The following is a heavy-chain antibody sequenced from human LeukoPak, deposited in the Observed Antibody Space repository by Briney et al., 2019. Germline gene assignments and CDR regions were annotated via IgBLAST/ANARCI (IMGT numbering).Heavy chain of an antibody. CDR1: GGSISSSSYY. CDR3: ARVGLGWLHADY. CDR2: IYYSGST. Sequence: SETLSLTCTVSGGSISSSSYYWSWIRQPPGKGLEWIGYIYYSGSTNYNPSLKSRVTISVDTSKNQFSLKLSSVTAADTAVYYCARVGLGWLHADYWGQGTLVTVSS. D-gene: IGHD5-24*01. J-gene: IGHJ4*02. V-gene: IGHV4-61*01.